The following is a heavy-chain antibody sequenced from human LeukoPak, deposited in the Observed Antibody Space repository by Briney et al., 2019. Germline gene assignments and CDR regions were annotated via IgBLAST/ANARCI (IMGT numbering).Heavy chain of an antibody. CDR1: GGSISSYY. CDR2: IYYSGST. V-gene: IGHV4-59*12. CDR3: ARDYQVPAAIGDLWFDP. D-gene: IGHD2-2*01. J-gene: IGHJ5*02. Sequence: SETLSLTCTVSGGSISSYYWSWIRQPPGKGLEWIGYIYYSGSTNYNPSLKSRVTISVDTSKNQFSLKLSSVTAADTAVYYCARDYQVPAAIGDLWFDPWGQGTLVTVSS.